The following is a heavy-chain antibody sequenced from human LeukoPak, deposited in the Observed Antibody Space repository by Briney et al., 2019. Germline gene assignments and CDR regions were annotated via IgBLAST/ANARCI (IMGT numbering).Heavy chain of an antibody. D-gene: IGHD3-3*01. CDR2: INHSVGT. CDR1: SGSFSGYY. CDR3: ARLQFLSGGYYAFDS. J-gene: IGHJ4*02. V-gene: IGHV4-34*01. Sequence: SETLSLTCAVYSGSFSGYYWSWIRQPPGKGLEWIGEINHSVGTNDNPSLKSRVTISLDTSKNQFSLKLSSVTAADTAVYYCARLQFLSGGYYAFDSWGQGSQVSVSS.